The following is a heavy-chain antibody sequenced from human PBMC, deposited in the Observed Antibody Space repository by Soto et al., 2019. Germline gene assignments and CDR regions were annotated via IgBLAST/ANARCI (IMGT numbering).Heavy chain of an antibody. V-gene: IGHV4-39*07. CDR2: IYYSGST. D-gene: IGHD3-3*01. CDR1: GGSISSSSYY. J-gene: IGHJ5*02. Sequence: PSETLSLTCTVSGGSISSSSYYWGWIRQPPGKGLEWIGSIYYSGSTYYDPSLKSRVTISVDTSKNQFSLKLSSVTAADTAVYYCARAYYYDFWSGYPGHWFDPWGQGTLVTVSS. CDR3: ARAYYYDFWSGYPGHWFDP.